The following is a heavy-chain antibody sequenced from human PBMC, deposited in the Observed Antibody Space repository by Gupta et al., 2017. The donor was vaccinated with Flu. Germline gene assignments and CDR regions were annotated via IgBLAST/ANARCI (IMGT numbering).Heavy chain of an antibody. CDR3: ARGIYSSSSNYYYYYGMDG. D-gene: IGHD6-13*01. V-gene: IGHV3-74*01. J-gene: IGHJ6*02. CDR2: INSDGSTT. Sequence: RRAPGNGLVWVSRINSDGSTTTYAESVKGRFTISRDNAKNTRYLQMNRLRAEDTAVYYCARGIYSSSSNYYYYYGMDGWGQGTTVTVSS.